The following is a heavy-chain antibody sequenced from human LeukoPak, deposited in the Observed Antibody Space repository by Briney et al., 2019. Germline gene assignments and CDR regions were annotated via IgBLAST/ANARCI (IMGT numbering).Heavy chain of an antibody. CDR3: AGPFLDYGGIDAFDF. V-gene: IGHV4-39*07. D-gene: IGHD4-23*01. J-gene: IGHJ3*01. CDR2: IYYSGST. Sequence: SETLSLTCTVSGGSISSSSYYWGWIRQPPGKGLEWIGSIYYSGSTYYNPSLKSRVTISVDTSKNQFSLKLSSVTAADTAVYYCAGPFLDYGGIDAFDFWGQGTLVTVSS. CDR1: GGSISSSSYY.